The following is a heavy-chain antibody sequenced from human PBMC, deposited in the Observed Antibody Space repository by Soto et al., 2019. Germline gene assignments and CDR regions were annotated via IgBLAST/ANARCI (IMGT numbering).Heavy chain of an antibody. CDR2: IYYSGST. J-gene: IGHJ6*02. CDR3: ARGDSGSYFYYYYGMDV. CDR1: GGSISSGGYY. Sequence: SETLSLTCTVSGGSISSGGYYWSWIRQHPGKGLEWIGYIYYSGSTYYNPSLKSRVTISVDTSKNQFSLKLSSVTAADTAVYYCARGDSGSYFYYYYGMDVWGQGTTVTVSS. V-gene: IGHV4-31*03. D-gene: IGHD1-26*01.